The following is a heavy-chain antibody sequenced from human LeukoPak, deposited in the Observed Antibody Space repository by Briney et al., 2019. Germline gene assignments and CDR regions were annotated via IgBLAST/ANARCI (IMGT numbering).Heavy chain of an antibody. Sequence: GGSLRLSCAASGFTFSSYSMNWVRQAPGKGLEWVSSISSSSSYIYYADSVKGRFTISRNNARNSLYLQMNSLRAEDTAVYYCARDPIVGVIDPWGQGTLVTVSS. D-gene: IGHD1-26*01. CDR2: ISSSSSYI. CDR3: ARDPIVGVIDP. CDR1: GFTFSSYS. J-gene: IGHJ5*02. V-gene: IGHV3-21*06.